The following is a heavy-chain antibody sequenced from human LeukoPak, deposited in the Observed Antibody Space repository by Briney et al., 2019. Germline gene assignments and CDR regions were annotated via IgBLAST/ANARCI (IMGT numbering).Heavy chain of an antibody. V-gene: IGHV3-7*01. CDR1: GFTFSNYC. D-gene: IGHD5-18*01. J-gene: IGHJ4*02. CDR3: ARDLSGVTGYTYGRGIDY. Sequence: GGSLRLSCAASGFTFSNYCMSWVRQAPGKGLEWVGNIKQDGSEKYYVDSVKGRFTISRDNARNSLYLQMNSLRAEDTAVYYCARDLSGVTGYTYGRGIDYWGQGTLVTVSS. CDR2: IKQDGSEK.